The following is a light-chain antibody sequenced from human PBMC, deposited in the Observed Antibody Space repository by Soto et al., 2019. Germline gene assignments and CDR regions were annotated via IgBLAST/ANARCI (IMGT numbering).Light chain of an antibody. CDR2: GAS. CDR1: QSISSF. Sequence: DIQMTQSPSSLSASVGDRVTLTCRASQSISSFLNWYQQKPVKSPKVLIYGASSLQTGVPSRFSGSGSRTDFTLTISSLQPEDSATYYCQQSHSAWTFGQGTKVE. CDR3: QQSHSAWT. J-gene: IGKJ1*01. V-gene: IGKV1-39*01.